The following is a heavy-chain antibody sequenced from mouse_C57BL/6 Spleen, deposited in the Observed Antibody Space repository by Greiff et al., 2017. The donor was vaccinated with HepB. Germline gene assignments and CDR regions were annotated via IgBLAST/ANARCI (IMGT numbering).Heavy chain of an antibody. J-gene: IGHJ4*01. D-gene: IGHD2-1*01. CDR1: GYTFTSYW. Sequence: QVQLQQPGTELVKPGASVKLSCKASGYTFTSYWMHWVKQRPGQGLEWIGRIDPNSGGTKYNEKFKSKATLTVDKPSSTAYMQLSSLTSEDSAVYYCARSGHYGNYVDYAMDYWGQGTSVTVSS. V-gene: IGHV1-72*01. CDR3: ARSGHYGNYVDYAMDY. CDR2: IDPNSGGT.